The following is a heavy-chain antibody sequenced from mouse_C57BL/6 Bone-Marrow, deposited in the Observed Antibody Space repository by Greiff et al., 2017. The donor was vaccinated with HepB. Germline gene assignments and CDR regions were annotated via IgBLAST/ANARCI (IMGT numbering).Heavy chain of an antibody. CDR2: IYIGNGYT. J-gene: IGHJ4*01. V-gene: IGHV1-58*01. CDR3: ARGTYYDYDYYAMDY. D-gene: IGHD2-4*01. CDR1: GYTFTSYG. Sequence: EVQLQQSGAELVRPGSSVKMSCKTSGYTFTSYGINWVKQRPGQGLEWIGYIYIGNGYTEYNEKFKGKATLTSDTSSSTAYMQLSSLTSEDSAIYVCARGTYYDYDYYAMDYWGQGTSVTVSS.